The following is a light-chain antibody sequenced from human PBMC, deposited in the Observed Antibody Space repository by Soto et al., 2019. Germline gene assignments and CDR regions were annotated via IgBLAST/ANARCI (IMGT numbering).Light chain of an antibody. V-gene: IGLV2-14*01. Sequence: QPASVSGSPGQSITISCTGTSSDVGGYNYVSWYQQHPGKAPKLVICEVSNRPSGVSNRFSGSKSGNTASLTISGLQAEDEADYFCSSYTSSSTLVVFGGGTKLTVL. CDR2: EVS. J-gene: IGLJ2*01. CDR3: SSYTSSSTLVV. CDR1: SSDVGGYNY.